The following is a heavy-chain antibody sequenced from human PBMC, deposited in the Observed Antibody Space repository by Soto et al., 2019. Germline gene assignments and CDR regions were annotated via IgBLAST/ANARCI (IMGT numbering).Heavy chain of an antibody. D-gene: IGHD3-22*01. CDR3: ARDLGYYDSSGYPPAYYGMDV. V-gene: IGHV1-69*06. CDR2: IIPIFGTA. J-gene: IGHJ6*02. Sequence: SVKVSCKASGGTFSSYAISWVRQAPGQGLEWMGGIIPIFGTANYAQKFQGRVTITADKSTSTAYMELSSLRSEDTAVYYCARDLGYYDSSGYPPAYYGMDVWGQGTTVTVSS. CDR1: GGTFSSYA.